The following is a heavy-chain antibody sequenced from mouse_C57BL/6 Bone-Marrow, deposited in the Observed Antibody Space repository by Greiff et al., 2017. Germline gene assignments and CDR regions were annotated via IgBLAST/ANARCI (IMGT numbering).Heavy chain of an antibody. CDR1: GFNIKDDY. D-gene: IGHD2-4*01. CDR3: TTYDSYWYFDV. V-gene: IGHV14-4*01. CDR2: IDPENGDT. J-gene: IGHJ1*03. Sequence: EVKLMESGAELVRPGASVKLSCTASGFNIKDDYMHWVKQRPEQGLEWIGWIDPENGDTEYASKFQGKATIPADTASNTAYLQLSSLTSEDTAVYYCTTYDSYWYFDVWGTGTTVTVSS.